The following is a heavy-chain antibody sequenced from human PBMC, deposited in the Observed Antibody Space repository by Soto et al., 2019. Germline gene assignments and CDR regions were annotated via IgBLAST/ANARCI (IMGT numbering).Heavy chain of an antibody. Sequence: QVQLVESGGGGVQPGGSLRLSGAASGFTFSSYGMHWVRQAPGKGLGWVAVIWYDGSNKYYADSVKGRFTISRDNYKNTLHLQMNRLRAEDTAVYYGARVKVLDQSLDYWGQGTLVTVSS. CDR1: GFTFSSYG. J-gene: IGHJ4*02. D-gene: IGHD2-2*02. CDR3: ARVKVLDQSLDY. V-gene: IGHV3-33*01. CDR2: IWYDGSNK.